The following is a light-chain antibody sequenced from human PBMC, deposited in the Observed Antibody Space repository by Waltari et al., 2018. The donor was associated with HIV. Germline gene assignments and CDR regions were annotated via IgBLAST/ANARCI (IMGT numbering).Light chain of an antibody. CDR2: RND. J-gene: IGLJ3*02. CDR1: ISNIGNSF. V-gene: IGLV1-47*01. CDR3: STWDDSLSHWV. Sequence: QSVLSQPPSASGTPGQNTSISCSGDISNIGNSFVYWYQQRPGMAPRLLIYRNDQRHSGAPHPFSGSESDTSVSLAISGLRFEDEADYHCSTWDDSLSHWVFGGGTKLTVL.